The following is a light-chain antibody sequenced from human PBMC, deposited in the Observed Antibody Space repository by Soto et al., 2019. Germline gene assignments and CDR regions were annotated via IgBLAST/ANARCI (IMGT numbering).Light chain of an antibody. Sequence: QSVLTQPPSGSGTPGQRVTISCSGSSSNIGRNTVNWYQQLPGTAPKLLIYSNNQRPSGVPDRFSGFKSGTSASLAISGLQSEDEADYYCAAWDDSLNGVVFGGGTKLTVL. CDR1: SSNIGRNT. J-gene: IGLJ2*01. V-gene: IGLV1-44*01. CDR2: SNN. CDR3: AAWDDSLNGVV.